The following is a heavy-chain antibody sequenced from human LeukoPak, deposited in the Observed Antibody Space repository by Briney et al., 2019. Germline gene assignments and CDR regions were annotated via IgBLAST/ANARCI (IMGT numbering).Heavy chain of an antibody. CDR2: ISWNSGSI. J-gene: IGHJ4*02. CDR1: GFTFDDYA. CDR3: AKDMYRARIRNRIAVAATDY. D-gene: IGHD6-19*01. Sequence: GRSLRLSCAASGFTFDDYAMHWVRQAPGKGLEWVSGISWNSGSIGYADSVKGRFTISRDNAKNSLYLQMNSLRAEDTALYYCAKDMYRARIRNRIAVAATDYWGQGTLVTVSP. V-gene: IGHV3-9*01.